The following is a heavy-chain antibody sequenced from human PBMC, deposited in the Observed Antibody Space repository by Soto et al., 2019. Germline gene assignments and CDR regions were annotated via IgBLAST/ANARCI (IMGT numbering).Heavy chain of an antibody. D-gene: IGHD1-26*01. CDR1: EFTFSSHL. CDR2: ISNDGDYN. Sequence: VQLVESGGGVVQPGRSLRLSCVASEFTFSSHLMHWVLQAPGKGLEWVAFISNDGDYNNYADSVKGRFTISRDNSKDTVYLEIHSLRPEDTALYHCARDEAFSAPYYLDYWGQGTLVIVS. CDR3: ARDEAFSAPYYLDY. V-gene: IGHV3-30*03. J-gene: IGHJ4*02.